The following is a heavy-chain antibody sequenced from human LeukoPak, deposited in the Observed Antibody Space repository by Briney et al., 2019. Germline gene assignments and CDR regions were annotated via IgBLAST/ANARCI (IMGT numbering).Heavy chain of an antibody. V-gene: IGHV4-59*01. CDR3: ARGRSNYYGMDV. Sequence: SETLSLTCTVSGGSINSYYWSWIRQPPGKGLEWIGYIYYSGSTNYSPSLKSRVTMSVDTSKNLFSLKVSSVTAADTAVYYCARGRSNYYGMDVWGQGTTVTVSS. CDR1: GGSINSYY. D-gene: IGHD1-26*01. J-gene: IGHJ6*02. CDR2: IYYSGST.